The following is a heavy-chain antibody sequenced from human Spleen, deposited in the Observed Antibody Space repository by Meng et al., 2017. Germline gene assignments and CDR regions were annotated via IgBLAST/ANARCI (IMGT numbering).Heavy chain of an antibody. D-gene: IGHD2-2*01. CDR2: TYYGSKWSH. Sequence: QVQLQQSGPGLVKPSQTLSLTCAISGDSVPSNRAAWNWIRQSPSRGLEWLGRTYYGSKWSHDYAVSVKSRITINADTSKNQFSLQLNSVTPGDTAVYYCARGFAPVAPGAFDYWGQGALVTVSS. CDR1: GDSVPSNRAA. CDR3: ARGFAPVAPGAFDY. V-gene: IGHV6-1*01. J-gene: IGHJ4*02.